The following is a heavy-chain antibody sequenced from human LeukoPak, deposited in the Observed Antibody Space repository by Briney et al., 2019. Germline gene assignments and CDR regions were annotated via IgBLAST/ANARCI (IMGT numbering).Heavy chain of an antibody. D-gene: IGHD3-22*01. CDR1: GFTFSSYG. V-gene: IGHV3-30*02. J-gene: IGHJ5*02. CDR2: IRYDGSNK. CDR3: ARVLSGSWDWFDP. Sequence: GGSLRLSCAASGFTFSSYGMHWVRQAPGKGLEWVAFIRYDGSNKYYADSVKGRFTISRDNAMNTVYPQMNSLRAEDTAVYYCARVLSGSWDWFDPWGQGTLVTVSS.